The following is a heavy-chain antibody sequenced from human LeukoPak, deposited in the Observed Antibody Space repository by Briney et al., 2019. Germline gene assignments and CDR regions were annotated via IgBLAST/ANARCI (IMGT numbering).Heavy chain of an antibody. CDR1: GGSISNYY. Sequence: TSETLSLTCTVSGGSISNYYWNWIRQPPGKGLEWIGYIYDSGSTNYNASLKSRVTISVETSKNQFSLKLRSVTAADTAVYYCARVTGYMIEDYFDYWGQGTLVTVSS. CDR3: ARVTGYMIEDYFDY. V-gene: IGHV4-59*01. J-gene: IGHJ4*02. CDR2: IYDSGST. D-gene: IGHD3-22*01.